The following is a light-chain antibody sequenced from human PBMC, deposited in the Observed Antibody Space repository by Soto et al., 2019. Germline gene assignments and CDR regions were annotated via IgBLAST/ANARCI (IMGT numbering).Light chain of an antibody. CDR3: MQARQNPGT. Sequence: EIVMTQSPLSLPVTPGEPASISCKSSQSLLHDNGFNYLNWYLQKPGQSPQLLIFLGSSRASGVPDRFSGSVSGTDFTLKISRVEAEDVGIFYCMQARQNPGTFGPGTKVDIK. J-gene: IGKJ3*01. CDR1: QSLLHDNGFNY. CDR2: LGS. V-gene: IGKV2-28*01.